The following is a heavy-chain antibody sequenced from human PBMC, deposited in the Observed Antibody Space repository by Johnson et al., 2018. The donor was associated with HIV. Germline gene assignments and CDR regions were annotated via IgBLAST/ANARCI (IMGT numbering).Heavy chain of an antibody. D-gene: IGHD2-2*01. V-gene: IGHV3-30*03. CDR3: ARAAIGVLPAGAFDI. J-gene: IGHJ3*02. CDR1: GFTFSSYG. Sequence: QVQLVESGGGVVQPGRSLRLSCAASGFTFSSYGMHWVRQAPGKGLEWVAVISYDGSNKYYADSVKGRFTISRDNSKKTLYLQMNSLRLEDTAIYYCARAAIGVLPAGAFDIWGRGTMVTVSS. CDR2: ISYDGSNK.